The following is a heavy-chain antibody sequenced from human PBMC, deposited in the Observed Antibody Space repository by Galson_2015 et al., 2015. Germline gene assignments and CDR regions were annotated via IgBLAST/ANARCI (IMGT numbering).Heavy chain of an antibody. Sequence: SLRLSCAASGFTFSSYVMRWVRQAPGKGLEWVSAISGSGGSTYYADSVKGRFTISRDNSKNTLYLQMNSLRAEDTAEYYCAKTDRLGGYDYWGQGTLVSVSS. CDR2: ISGSGGST. CDR3: AKTDRLGGYDY. CDR1: GFTFSSYV. V-gene: IGHV3-23*01. D-gene: IGHD3-16*01. J-gene: IGHJ4*02.